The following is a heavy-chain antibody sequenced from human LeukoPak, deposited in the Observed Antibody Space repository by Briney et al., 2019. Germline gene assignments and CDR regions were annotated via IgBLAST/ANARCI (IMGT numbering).Heavy chain of an antibody. J-gene: IGHJ2*01. CDR3: ARHMHFWSKPYFDL. D-gene: IGHD3-3*02. V-gene: IGHV4-4*09. CDR2: MYMSGSA. CDR1: GGSISTYY. Sequence: SETLSLTCTVSGGSISTYYWSWIRPPPGKGLEWIGYMYMSGSAYYNLSLKSRVTISVDTSKNQFSLKLSSVTAADTAVYYCARHMHFWSKPYFDLWGRGTLVTVSS.